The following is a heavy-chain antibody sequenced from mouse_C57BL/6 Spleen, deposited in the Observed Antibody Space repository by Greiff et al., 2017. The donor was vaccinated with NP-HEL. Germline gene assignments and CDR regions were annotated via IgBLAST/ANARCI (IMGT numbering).Heavy chain of an antibody. J-gene: IGHJ2*01. V-gene: IGHV5-17*01. CDR1: GFTFSDYG. CDR3: ARGYYDYDAGLYFDY. CDR2: ISSGSSTI. D-gene: IGHD2-4*01. Sequence: EVQVVESGGGLVKPGGSLKLSCAASGFTFSDYGMHWVRQAPEKGLEWVAYISSGSSTIYYADTVKGRFTISRDNAKNTLFLQMTSLRSEDTAMYYCARGYYDYDAGLYFDYWGQGTTLTVSS.